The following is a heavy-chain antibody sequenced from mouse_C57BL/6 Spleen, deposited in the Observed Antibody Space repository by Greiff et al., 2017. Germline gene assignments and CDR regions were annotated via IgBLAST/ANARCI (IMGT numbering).Heavy chain of an antibody. V-gene: IGHV5-12*01. J-gene: IGHJ4*01. CDR1: GFTFSDYY. CDR2: ISNGGGST. D-gene: IGHD2-3*01. CDR3: ASRWFLGAMDY. Sequence: EVLLVESGGGLVQPGGSLKLSCAASGFTFSDYYMYWVRQTPGKRLEWVAYISNGGGSTYYPDTVKGRFTISRDNAKNTLYLQMSRLKSEDTAMYYCASRWFLGAMDYWGQGTTVTVSS.